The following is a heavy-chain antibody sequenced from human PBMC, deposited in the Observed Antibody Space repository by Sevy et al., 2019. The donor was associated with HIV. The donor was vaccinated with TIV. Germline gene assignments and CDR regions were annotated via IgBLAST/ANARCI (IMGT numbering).Heavy chain of an antibody. Sequence: GGSLRLSCAASGFTFNTHVMNWVRQAPGKGLEWVSSISGFGNTYYADSVRGRITISRDNAKNTLYLQMNSLRADDTAVYYCAKVLNPALESMMEVTVRSLKGFDVWGQGTMVTDSS. V-gene: IGHV3-23*01. CDR2: ISGFGNT. D-gene: IGHD3-22*01. J-gene: IGHJ3*01. CDR1: GFTFNTHV. CDR3: AKVLNPALESMMEVTVRSLKGFDV.